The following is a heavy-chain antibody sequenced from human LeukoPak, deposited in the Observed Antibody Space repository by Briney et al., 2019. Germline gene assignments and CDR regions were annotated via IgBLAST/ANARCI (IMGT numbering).Heavy chain of an antibody. CDR2: ICYSGST. J-gene: IGHJ4*02. V-gene: IGHV4-30-4*01. D-gene: IGHD3-10*01. Sequence: SETLSLTCTVSGGSISSGDYYWSWIRQPPGKGLEWIGYICYSGSTYYNPSLKSRVTISVDTSKNQFSLKLSSVTAADTAVYYCARVDYGSGSSYYFDYWGQGTLVTVSS. CDR3: ARVDYGSGSSYYFDY. CDR1: GGSISSGDYY.